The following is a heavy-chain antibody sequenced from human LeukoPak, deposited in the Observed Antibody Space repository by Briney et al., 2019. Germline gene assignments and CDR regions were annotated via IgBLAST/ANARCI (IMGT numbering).Heavy chain of an antibody. CDR3: ARGMGYFDY. D-gene: IGHD2-8*01. CDR2: IYHSGST. J-gene: IGHJ4*02. V-gene: IGHV4-30-2*01. CDR1: GGSISSGGYY. Sequence: SETLSLTCTVSGGSISSGGYYWSWIRQPPGKGLEWIGYIYHSGSTYYNPSLKSRVTISVDRSKNQFSLKLSSVTAADTAVYYCARGMGYFDYWGQGTLVTVSS.